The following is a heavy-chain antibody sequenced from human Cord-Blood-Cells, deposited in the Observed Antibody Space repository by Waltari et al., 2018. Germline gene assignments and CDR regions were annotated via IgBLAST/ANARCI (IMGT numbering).Heavy chain of an antibody. CDR1: GYTFTSYG. Sequence: QVQLVQSGAEVKKPGASVKVSCKASGYTFTSYGISWVRQAPGQGLEWMGWISAYNGNTNYAQKLQGRVTMTTDTSTSTAYMELRSLRADDTAVYYCVGDGNWGGWGSPEDYWGQGTLVTVSS. CDR3: VGDGNWGGWGSPEDY. V-gene: IGHV1-18*01. D-gene: IGHD7-27*01. CDR2: ISAYNGNT. J-gene: IGHJ4*02.